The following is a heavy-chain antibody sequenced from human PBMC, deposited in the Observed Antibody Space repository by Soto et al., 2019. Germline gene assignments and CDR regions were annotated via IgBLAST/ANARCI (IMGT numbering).Heavy chain of an antibody. V-gene: IGHV3-33*01. D-gene: IGHD6-19*01. J-gene: IGHJ4*02. Sequence: QVQLVESGGGVVQPGRSLRLSCSASGFSFSNNGMHWVRQAPGKGLEWVAVIWYDGRKKHNGHSVSGRFTIPRDDSKNTVYLQMASLRVEDTAVYFCARHAGKGVAPDYWGQGTRVTVSS. CDR1: GFSFSNNG. CDR3: ARHAGKGVAPDY. CDR2: IWYDGRKK.